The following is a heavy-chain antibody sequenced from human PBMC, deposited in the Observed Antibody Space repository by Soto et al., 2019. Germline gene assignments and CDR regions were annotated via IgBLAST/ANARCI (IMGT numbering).Heavy chain of an antibody. CDR1: GGSISSYY. D-gene: IGHD2-15*01. V-gene: IGHV4-59*01. CDR3: ARLDAGLYYGIAV. CDR2: IYYSGST. J-gene: IGHJ6*02. Sequence: SETLSLTCTVSGGSISSYYWSWIRQPPGKGLEWIGYIYYSGSTNYNPSLKSRVTISVDTSKNQFSLKLSSVTAADTAVYYCARLDAGLYYGIAVWGHGTPVIVYS.